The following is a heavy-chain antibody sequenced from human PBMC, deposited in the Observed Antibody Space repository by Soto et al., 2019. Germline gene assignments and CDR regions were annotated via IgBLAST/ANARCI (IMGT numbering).Heavy chain of an antibody. V-gene: IGHV4-59*12. D-gene: IGHD5-18*01. CDR2: IYYSGST. J-gene: IGHJ6*03. CDR3: ARGGYSYGF. Sequence: SETLSLTCTVSGGSISNYYWSWIRQPPGKGLEWIGYIYYSGSTYYNPSLKSRVTISVDTSKSQFSLKLSSVTAADTAVYYCARGGYSYGFWGKGT. CDR1: GGSISNYY.